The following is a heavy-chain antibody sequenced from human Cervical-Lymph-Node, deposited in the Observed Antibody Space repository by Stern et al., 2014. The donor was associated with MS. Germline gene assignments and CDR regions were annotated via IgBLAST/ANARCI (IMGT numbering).Heavy chain of an antibody. CDR2: IKRDGSET. CDR3: TRFLQSGWSDLFDS. D-gene: IGHD6-19*01. V-gene: IGHV3-7*01. Sequence: EDQLVESGGGLVQPGGSQRLSCVASGSTFSTSWMSWVRQAPGKGLEWVANIKRDGSETYYLDSVKGRFTISRDNSKRSLYLEMNSLRAEDTAVYYCTRFLQSGWSDLFDSWGRGTLVTVSS. J-gene: IGHJ5*01. CDR1: GSTFSTSW.